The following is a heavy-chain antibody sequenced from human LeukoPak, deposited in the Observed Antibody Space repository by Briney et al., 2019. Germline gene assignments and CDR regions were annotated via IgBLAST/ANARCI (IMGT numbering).Heavy chain of an antibody. CDR2: IIPMFGTV. D-gene: IGHD3-22*01. CDR1: GGTFSTDT. CDR3: ASYYYYDSSGYPYYFDY. V-gene: IGHV1-69*06. Sequence: ASVKVSCKASGGTFSTDTINWVRQAPGQGLEWMGLIIPMFGTVKYVQRLQGRVTITADKSTSTAYMELSSLRSEDTAVYYCASYYYYDSSGYPYYFDYWGQGTLVTVSS. J-gene: IGHJ4*02.